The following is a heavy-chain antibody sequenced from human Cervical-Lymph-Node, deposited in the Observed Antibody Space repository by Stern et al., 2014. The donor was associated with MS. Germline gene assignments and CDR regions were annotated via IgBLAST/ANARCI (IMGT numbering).Heavy chain of an antibody. J-gene: IGHJ4*02. CDR1: GFTFSSYG. V-gene: IGHV3-33*01. CDR3: ARDSGGNYVEDIDY. CDR2: IWYDGNNK. D-gene: IGHD4-23*01. Sequence: VKLLVSGGGVVQAGRSLWLSCAASGFTFSSYGMQWVRQGPGKGLGWVGVIWYDGNNKYQEGSVKGRFHITRDNSKNTLYLQMSSLRAEDTAVYYCARDSGGNYVEDIDYWGQGTLVTVSS.